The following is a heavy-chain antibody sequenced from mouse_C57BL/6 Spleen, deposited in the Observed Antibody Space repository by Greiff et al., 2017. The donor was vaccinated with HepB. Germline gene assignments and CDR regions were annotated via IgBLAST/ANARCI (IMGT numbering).Heavy chain of an antibody. Sequence: VQLKESGAELVRPGASVKLSCTASGFNIKDDYMHWVQQRPEQGLEWIGWIDPENGDTEYASKFQGKATITADTSSNTAYLQLSSLTSEDTAVYYCTVGGDYDVHYFDYWGQGTTLTVSS. V-gene: IGHV14-4*01. CDR3: TVGGDYDVHYFDY. CDR2: IDPENGDT. D-gene: IGHD2-4*01. CDR1: GFNIKDDY. J-gene: IGHJ2*01.